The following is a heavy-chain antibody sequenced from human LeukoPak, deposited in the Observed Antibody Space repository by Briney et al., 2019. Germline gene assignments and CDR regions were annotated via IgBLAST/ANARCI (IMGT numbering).Heavy chain of an antibody. J-gene: IGHJ4*02. CDR2: IYSGGST. CDR3: AKDFGAAADTDYFDY. D-gene: IGHD6-13*01. V-gene: IGHV3-53*05. CDR1: GFTVSSNY. Sequence: PGGSLRLSCAASGFTVSSNYMSWVRQAPGKGLEWVSVIYSGGSTYYADSVKGRFTISRDNSKNTLYLQMNSLRAEDTAVYYCAKDFGAAADTDYFDYWGQGTLVTVSS.